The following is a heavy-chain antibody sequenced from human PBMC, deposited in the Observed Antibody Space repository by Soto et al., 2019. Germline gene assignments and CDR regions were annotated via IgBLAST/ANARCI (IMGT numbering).Heavy chain of an antibody. CDR2: IYYSGST. J-gene: IGHJ5*02. CDR3: AKGGCSGGNCSPNWFDP. D-gene: IGHD2-15*01. CDR1: GGSISSSSYY. V-gene: IGHV4-39*07. Sequence: PSETLSLTCTVSGGSISSSSYYWGWIRQPPGKGLEWIGSIYYSGSTYYNPSLKSRVTISRDNSKNTLFLQMNSLRAEDTAVYYCAKGGCSGGNCSPNWFDPWGQGTLVTVSS.